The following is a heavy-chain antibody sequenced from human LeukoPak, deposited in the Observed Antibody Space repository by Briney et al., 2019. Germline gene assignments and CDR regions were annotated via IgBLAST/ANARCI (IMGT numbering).Heavy chain of an antibody. CDR3: ARDAFARCSSTSCYIGY. J-gene: IGHJ4*02. CDR2: INPNSGGT. CDR1: GYTFTGYY. V-gene: IGHV1-2*04. Sequence: ASVKVSCKASGYTFTGYYMHWVRQAPGQGLEWMGWINPNSGGTNYAQKFQGWVTMTRDTSISTAYMELSRLRSDDTAVYYCARDAFARCSSTSCYIGYWGQGTLVTVSS. D-gene: IGHD2-2*02.